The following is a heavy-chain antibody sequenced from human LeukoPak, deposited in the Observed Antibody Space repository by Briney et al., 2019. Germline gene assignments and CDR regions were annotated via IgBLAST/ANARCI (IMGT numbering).Heavy chain of an antibody. J-gene: IGHJ6*02. D-gene: IGHD5-12*01. Sequence: SETLSLTCTVSGGSVSSHYWSWIRQPPGKGLEWIGYIYYSGSTNYNPSLKSRVTISVDTSKNQFPLKLSSVTAADTAVYYCARDGDKKIVATTNPHYYYYYGMDVWGQGTTVTVSS. CDR2: IYYSGST. V-gene: IGHV4-59*02. CDR3: ARDGDKKIVATTNPHYYYYYGMDV. CDR1: GGSVSSHY.